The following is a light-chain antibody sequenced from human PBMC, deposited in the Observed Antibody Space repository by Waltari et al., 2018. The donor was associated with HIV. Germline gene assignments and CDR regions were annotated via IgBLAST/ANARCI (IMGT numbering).Light chain of an antibody. CDR1: SSDIGAHNY. CDR2: DVS. CDR3: TSYTSGSTLVL. J-gene: IGLJ2*01. Sequence: QSALTQPASVSGSPGQSITISCTGTSSDIGAHNYVAWYQQHPGRAPRLMIYDVSARPSGVSNRFSGSKSGKTASLTISGLQTEDEADYYCTSYTSGSTLVLFGGGTKLTVL. V-gene: IGLV2-14*03.